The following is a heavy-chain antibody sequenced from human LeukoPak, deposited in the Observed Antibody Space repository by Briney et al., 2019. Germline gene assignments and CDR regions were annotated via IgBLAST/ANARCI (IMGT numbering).Heavy chain of an antibody. CDR3: AKGPTIPPYYPSGNYYETKAQFDS. J-gene: IGHJ4*02. Sequence: ASVKVSCKASGYTFTGYYMHWVRQAPGQGLEWMGWINPNSGGTNYAQKFQGRVTMTRNTSISTAYMELSSLRSEDTALYYCAKGPTIPPYYPSGNYYETKAQFDSWGQGTLVTVSS. CDR1: GYTFTGYY. CDR2: INPNSGGT. V-gene: IGHV1-2*02. D-gene: IGHD3-3*01.